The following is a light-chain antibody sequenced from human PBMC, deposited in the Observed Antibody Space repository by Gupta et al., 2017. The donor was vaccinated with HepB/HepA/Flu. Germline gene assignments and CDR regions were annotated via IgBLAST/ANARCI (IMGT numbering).Light chain of an antibody. CDR2: EVN. CDR3: SSYACSDTVYV. J-gene: IGLJ1*01. CDR1: NSDVGTYNL. Sequence: QSALPQPASVSGSPGQSITISCTGTNSDVGTYNLVSWYQQHPGKAPKLVIFEVNRRPSGISNRFSGSKSGNTASLTISGLQAEDEADYYCSSYACSDTVYVFGNGTKVTV. V-gene: IGLV2-23*02.